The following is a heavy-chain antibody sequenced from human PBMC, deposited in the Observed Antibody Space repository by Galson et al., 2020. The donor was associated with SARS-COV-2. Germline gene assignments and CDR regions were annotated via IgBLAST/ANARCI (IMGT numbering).Heavy chain of an antibody. D-gene: IGHD3-22*01. CDR3: AKDDSSGYSTSWFDP. Sequence: GESLKISCAASGFTFSSYDMHWVRQAPGKGLEWVAVISYDGSNKYYADSVKGRFTISRDNSKNTLYLQMNSLRAEDTAVYYCAKDDSSGYSTSWFDPWGQGTLVTVSS. V-gene: IGHV3-30*18. CDR1: GFTFSSYD. CDR2: ISYDGSNK. J-gene: IGHJ5*02.